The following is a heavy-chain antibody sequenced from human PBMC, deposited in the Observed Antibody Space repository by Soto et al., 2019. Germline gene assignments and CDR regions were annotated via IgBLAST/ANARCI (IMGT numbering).Heavy chain of an antibody. CDR2: IYYSGST. Sequence: SETLSLTCTVSGGSISSSSYYWGWIRQPPGKGLEWIGSIYYSGSTYYNPSLKSRVTISVDTSKNQFSLKLSSVTAADTAVYYCARQGEIAVAGTGDVLGWFDPWGQGTLVTVSS. CDR3: ARQGEIAVAGTGDVLGWFDP. CDR1: GGSISSSSYY. J-gene: IGHJ5*02. D-gene: IGHD6-19*01. V-gene: IGHV4-39*01.